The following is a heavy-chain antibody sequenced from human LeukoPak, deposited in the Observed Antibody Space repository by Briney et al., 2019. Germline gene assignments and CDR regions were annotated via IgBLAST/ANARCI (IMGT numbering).Heavy chain of an antibody. J-gene: IGHJ2*01. V-gene: IGHV4-34*01. CDR1: GGSFSGYY. CDR3: ARGSAKFDL. Sequence: SETLSLTCAVYGGSFSGYYWSWIRQPPGKGLEWIGEINHSGSTNHNPSLKSRVTISVDTSKNQFSLKLSSVTAADTALYYCARGSAKFDLWGRGTLVTVSS. CDR2: INHSGST.